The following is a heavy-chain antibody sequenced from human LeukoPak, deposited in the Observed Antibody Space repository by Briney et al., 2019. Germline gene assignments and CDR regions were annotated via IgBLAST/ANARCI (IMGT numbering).Heavy chain of an antibody. D-gene: IGHD4-17*01. Sequence: GGSLRLSCAASGFTFSSYGMHWVRQAPGKGLEWVAVISYDGSNKYYADSVKGRFTISRDNSKNTLYLQMNSLRAEDTAVYYCARTGPVTTGEYYFDYWGQGTLVTVSS. CDR1: GFTFSSYG. CDR2: ISYDGSNK. CDR3: ARTGPVTTGEYYFDY. J-gene: IGHJ4*02. V-gene: IGHV3-30*03.